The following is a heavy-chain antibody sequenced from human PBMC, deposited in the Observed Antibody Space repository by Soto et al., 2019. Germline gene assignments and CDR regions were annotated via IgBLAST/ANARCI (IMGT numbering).Heavy chain of an antibody. CDR3: ARDATSTFDY. J-gene: IGHJ4*02. Sequence: QVQLVESGGGVVQPGRSLRLSCAASGFTFSSYAMHWVRQAPGKGLEWVAVISYDGSNKYYADSVKGRFTSSRDNSKNTLYLQMNSRRAEETAVYYCARDATSTFDYWGQGTLVTVSS. V-gene: IGHV3-30-3*01. CDR1: GFTFSSYA. CDR2: ISYDGSNK.